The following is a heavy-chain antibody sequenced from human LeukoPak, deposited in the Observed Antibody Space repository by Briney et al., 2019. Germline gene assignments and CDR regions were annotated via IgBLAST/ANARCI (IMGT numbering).Heavy chain of an antibody. D-gene: IGHD4-17*01. CDR2: INKKGGT. Sequence: SQTLSLTCTVSSDSISSGDYYWSWIRQPAGKGLEFIGYINKKGGTFYNPPLKSRVSISIDTSRNQFSLKLTSVTAADTAVYFCAREHKSYGDYPYYFDSWGQGTLVTVSS. CDR1: SDSISSGDYY. CDR3: AREHKSYGDYPYYFDS. J-gene: IGHJ4*02. V-gene: IGHV4-30-4*01.